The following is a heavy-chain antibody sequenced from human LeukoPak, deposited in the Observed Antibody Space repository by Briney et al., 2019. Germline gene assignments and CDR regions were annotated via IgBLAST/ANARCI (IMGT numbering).Heavy chain of an antibody. Sequence: GGSLRLSCAASGFTFNNYAMNWVRQAPGKGLEWVSGIRHSGGSTYYADSVKGRFTISRDKSKNTLYLQMNSLRAEDTAVYYCAKSYRYFDYWGQGTLVTVSS. CDR3: AKSYRYFDY. D-gene: IGHD1-26*01. J-gene: IGHJ4*02. CDR2: IRHSGGST. CDR1: GFTFNNYA. V-gene: IGHV3-23*01.